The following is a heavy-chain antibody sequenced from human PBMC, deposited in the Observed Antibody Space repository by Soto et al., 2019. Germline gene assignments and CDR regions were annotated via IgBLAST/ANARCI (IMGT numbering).Heavy chain of an antibody. CDR1: GYTFTAYY. CDR2: INPNSGGT. D-gene: IGHD3-16*01. CDR3: ARTNIRGNYFYSLDV. Sequence: QVQLVQSGADVKKPGASVKVSCQASGYTFTAYYIHWVRQAPGQGLEWMGWINPNSGGTHYAQKFQGRVTMTGDTSLSTAYMELTSLRSDDTAVYYWARTNIRGNYFYSLDVWGQGTTVTVSS. J-gene: IGHJ6*02. V-gene: IGHV1-2*02.